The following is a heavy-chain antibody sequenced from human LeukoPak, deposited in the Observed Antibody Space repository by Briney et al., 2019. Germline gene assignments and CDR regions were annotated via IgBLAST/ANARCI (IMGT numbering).Heavy chain of an antibody. Sequence: GGSLRLSRAASGFTFSSYGMHWVRQAPGKGLEWVAFIQHDGSNKKYADSVKGRFTISRDNSKNTLYLQMNSLRAEDTAVYYCAAEGRIAAEVAFDIWGQGTMVTVSS. D-gene: IGHD6-13*01. CDR1: GFTFSSYG. CDR3: AAEGRIAAEVAFDI. V-gene: IGHV3-30*02. J-gene: IGHJ3*02. CDR2: IQHDGSNK.